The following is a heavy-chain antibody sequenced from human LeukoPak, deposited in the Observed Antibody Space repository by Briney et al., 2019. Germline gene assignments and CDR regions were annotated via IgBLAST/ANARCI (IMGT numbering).Heavy chain of an antibody. CDR3: ARPHYGDHGRLL. D-gene: IGHD4-17*01. V-gene: IGHV5-51*01. J-gene: IGHJ4*02. CDR1: GYIYW. Sequence: KRGESLKISCQALGYIYWIGWVRQLPGQGLEWIGIIYPGDSDTRYSPSFQGQVTISADKSISTAYLQWSSLKASDTAIYYCARPHYGDHGRLLWGQGTQVTVSS. CDR2: IYPGDSDT.